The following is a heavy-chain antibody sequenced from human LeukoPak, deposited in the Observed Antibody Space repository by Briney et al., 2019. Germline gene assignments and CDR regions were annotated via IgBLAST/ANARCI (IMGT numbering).Heavy chain of an antibody. Sequence: KSSETLSLTCAVYGGSFSGYYWSWIRQPPGKGLEWIGEINHSGSTNYNPSLKSRVTISVDTSKNQFSLKLSSVTAADTAVYYCARVGYCSSTSCYGYDYWGQGTLVTVSS. J-gene: IGHJ4*02. CDR1: GGSFSGYY. V-gene: IGHV4-34*01. CDR2: INHSGST. D-gene: IGHD2-2*01. CDR3: ARVGYCSSTSCYGYDY.